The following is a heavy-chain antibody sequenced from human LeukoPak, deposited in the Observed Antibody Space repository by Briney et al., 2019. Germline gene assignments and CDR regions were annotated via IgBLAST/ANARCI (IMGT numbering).Heavy chain of an antibody. J-gene: IGHJ6*02. CDR3: ARGRIAAAGFYYYYYGMDV. D-gene: IGHD6-13*01. CDR2: ITISSSGA. V-gene: IGHV1-2*02. CDR1: GSTFTFYY. Sequence: ASVSVSFKSSGSTFTFYYMHWVRHAPGQGLERMGWITISSSGASYAQEVQGRVPMTRARAISTAYMELSRLRSDDTAVYYCARGRIAAAGFYYYYYGMDVWGQGTTVTVSS.